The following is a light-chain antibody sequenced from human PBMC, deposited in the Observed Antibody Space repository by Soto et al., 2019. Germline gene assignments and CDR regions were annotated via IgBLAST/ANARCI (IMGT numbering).Light chain of an antibody. Sequence: QLVLTQSPSASASLGASVKLTCTLSSGHSSYAIAWHQQQPEKGPRYLMKLHSDGGHTKGDGIPDRFSGSSSGTERYLTISSTQSEDEADYYCQTWGTGTLVFGGGTKLTVL. CDR3: QTWGTGTLV. J-gene: IGLJ2*01. CDR2: LHSDGGH. CDR1: SGHSSYA. V-gene: IGLV4-69*01.